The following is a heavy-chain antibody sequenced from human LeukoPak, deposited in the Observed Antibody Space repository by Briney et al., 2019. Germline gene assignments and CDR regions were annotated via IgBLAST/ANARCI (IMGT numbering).Heavy chain of an antibody. CDR1: GFTFSSYS. CDR2: ISSSSSNI. J-gene: IGHJ4*02. CDR3: ARAMVAGEGFFDY. D-gene: IGHD3-10*01. V-gene: IGHV3-48*04. Sequence: GGSLRLSCAASGFTFSSYSMNWVCQAQRQGMDWDSYISSSSSNIYYADSVKGRFTISRDNAKNSLYLQMNSLRAEDTAVYYCARAMVAGEGFFDYWGQGTLVTVSS.